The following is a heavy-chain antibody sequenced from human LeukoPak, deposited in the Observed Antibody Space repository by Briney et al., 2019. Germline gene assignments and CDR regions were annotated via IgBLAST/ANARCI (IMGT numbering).Heavy chain of an antibody. D-gene: IGHD6-19*01. J-gene: IGHJ5*02. CDR2: INPNNGNL. CDR3: AGDQAVAGLNWFDP. CDR1: GYTFGSDD. V-gene: IGHV1-8*03. Sequence: ASVKVSCKASGYTFGSDDINWVRQATGQGLELMGWINPNNGNLGYAQKFQGRVTITRNTPISTAYMELSSLRSEDTALYYCAGDQAVAGLNWFDPWGQGTLVTVSS.